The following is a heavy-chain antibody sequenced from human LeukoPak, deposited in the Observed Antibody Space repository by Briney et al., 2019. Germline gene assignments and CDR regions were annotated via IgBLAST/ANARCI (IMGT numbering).Heavy chain of an antibody. CDR1: GFTFSGSA. D-gene: IGHD3-22*01. CDR2: IRSKANSYAT. J-gene: IGHJ4*02. V-gene: IGHV3-73*01. Sequence: GGSLKLSCAASGFTFSGSAMHWVRQASGKGLEWVGRIRSKANSYATAYAASVKGRFTISRDDSKNTAYLQMNSLKTEDTAVYYCTRLSEYYDSSGPFLGGQGTLVTVPS. CDR3: TRLSEYYDSSGPFL.